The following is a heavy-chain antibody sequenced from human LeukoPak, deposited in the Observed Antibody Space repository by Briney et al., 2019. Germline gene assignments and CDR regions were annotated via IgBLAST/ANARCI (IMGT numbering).Heavy chain of an antibody. D-gene: IGHD3-22*01. CDR3: ARDLKYYDSSGFDY. CDR2: ISGNVSNT. J-gene: IGHJ4*02. V-gene: IGHV3-23*01. CDR1: GFTFSSSA. Sequence: GGSLRLSCAASGFTFSSSAMSWVRQAPGKGLEWVSTISGNVSNTYYADSVKGRFTISRDNAKNSLTLQMNSLRAEDTAVYYCARDLKYYDSSGFDYWGQGTLVTVSS.